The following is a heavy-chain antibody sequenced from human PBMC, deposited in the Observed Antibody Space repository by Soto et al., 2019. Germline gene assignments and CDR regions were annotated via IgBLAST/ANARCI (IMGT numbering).Heavy chain of an antibody. CDR2: IYYSGST. CDR1: GGSISSYY. CDR3: VRGSRRGLDY. J-gene: IGHJ4*02. D-gene: IGHD3-16*01. V-gene: IGHV4-59*12. Sequence: SETLSLTCTVSGGSISSYYWSWIRQPPGKGLEWIGYIYYSGSTNYNPSLKSRVTISVDTSKNQFSLKLSSVTAADTGVYYCVRGSRRGLDYWGQGTVVTVSS.